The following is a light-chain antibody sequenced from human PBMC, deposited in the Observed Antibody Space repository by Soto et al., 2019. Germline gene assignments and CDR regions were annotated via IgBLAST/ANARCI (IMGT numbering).Light chain of an antibody. CDR3: QQYASSVT. CDR2: GAS. CDR1: QSFSSTF. J-gene: IGKJ1*01. V-gene: IGKV3-20*01. Sequence: EILLTQSPDSLSLSPGDRATLSCRASQSFSSTFFAWYQQKPGQAPRLLIYGASSRATGIPDRFSGSGSGTDFTLTISRLEREEFAVYYCQQYASSVTFGQGTKVEIK.